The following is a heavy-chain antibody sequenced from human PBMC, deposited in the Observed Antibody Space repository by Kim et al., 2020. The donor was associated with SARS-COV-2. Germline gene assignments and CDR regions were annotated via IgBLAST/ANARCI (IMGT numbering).Heavy chain of an antibody. D-gene: IGHD5-12*01. CDR1: GFTFSSYS. CDR3: ARVPPRYSGYPADY. Sequence: GGSLRLSCAASGFTFSSYSMNWVRQAPGKGLEWVSSISSSSSYIYYADSVKGRFTISRDNAKNSLYLQMNSLRAEDTAVYYCARVPPRYSGYPADYWGQGTLVTVSS. CDR2: ISSSSSYI. J-gene: IGHJ4*02. V-gene: IGHV3-21*01.